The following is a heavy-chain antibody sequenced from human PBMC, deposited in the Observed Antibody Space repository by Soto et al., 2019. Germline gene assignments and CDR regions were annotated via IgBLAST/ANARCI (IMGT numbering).Heavy chain of an antibody. D-gene: IGHD4-17*01. CDR3: ARGHTTVRRAYFDY. J-gene: IGHJ4*02. CDR1: GFTFSDYY. CDR2: ISGGGTFA. Sequence: GGSLRLSCEASGFTFSDYYMTWFRQAPGKGLEWVSYISGGGTFAVYADSLRGRVTISRDNAKSSVYLQITSLRADDSGVYYCARGHTTVRRAYFDYWGQGTVVT. V-gene: IGHV3-11*04.